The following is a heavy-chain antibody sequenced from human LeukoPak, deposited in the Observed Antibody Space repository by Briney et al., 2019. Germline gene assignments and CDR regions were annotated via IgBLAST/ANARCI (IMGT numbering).Heavy chain of an antibody. CDR3: ASLTYYDFWSGSYPNDY. CDR1: GLTVSSNN. Sequence: GGSLRLSCAPSGLTVSSNNMSCVPQTPEKGLEWVSGIYSGGSTYYADSVKGRFTISRDNSKNTLYLQMNSLRAEDTAVYYCASLTYYDFWSGSYPNDYWGQGTLVTVSS. V-gene: IGHV3-66*02. J-gene: IGHJ4*02. D-gene: IGHD3-3*01. CDR2: IYSGGST.